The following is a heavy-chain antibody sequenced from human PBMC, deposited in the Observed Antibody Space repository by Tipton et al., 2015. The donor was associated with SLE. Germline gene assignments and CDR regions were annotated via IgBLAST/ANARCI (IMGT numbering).Heavy chain of an antibody. D-gene: IGHD3/OR15-3a*01. CDR3: ARGPALDSTGYYMDV. V-gene: IGHV3-48*03. Sequence: GSLRLSCTASGFTFSLYEMNWVRQAPGKGLEWISYVSSTGGAIYYADSVKGRFTISRDNAKNSVFLHMSSLRGEDAALYYCARGPALDSTGYYMDVWGEGTTVIVAS. CDR1: GFTFSLYE. CDR2: VSSTGGAI. J-gene: IGHJ6*03.